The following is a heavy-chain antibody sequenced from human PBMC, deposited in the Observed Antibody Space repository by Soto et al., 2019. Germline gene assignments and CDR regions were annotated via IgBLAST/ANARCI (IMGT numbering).Heavy chain of an antibody. CDR1: GFTFSSYA. J-gene: IGHJ6*03. CDR2: IGGNGDKT. CDR3: AKGNQRMDFYYYYYMDV. Sequence: EVQLLESGGGLLQPGGSLRLSCAASGFTFSSYAMTWVRQAPGKGLEWVSAIGGNGDKTYYADPVKGRFTISRDNSKNTLYLQMNSLRAEDTAVYYCAKGNQRMDFYYYYYMDVWGKGTTVTVSS. V-gene: IGHV3-23*01. D-gene: IGHD2-8*01.